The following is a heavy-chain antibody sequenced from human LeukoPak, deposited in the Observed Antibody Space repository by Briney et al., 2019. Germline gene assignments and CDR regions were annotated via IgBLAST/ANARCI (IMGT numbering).Heavy chain of an antibody. CDR3: ARVWVTPPEGYYMDV. CDR1: GGSFSGYY. V-gene: IGHV4-34*01. J-gene: IGHJ6*03. CDR2: VNDIGRT. D-gene: IGHD3-16*01. Sequence: PSETLSLTCAVYGGSFSGYYWTWIRQTPGKGLEWIGEVNDIGRTNYNPSLKGRVTISVDTSKNQFSLKLSSVTAADTAVYYCARVWVTPPEGYYMDVWGKGTTVTVSS.